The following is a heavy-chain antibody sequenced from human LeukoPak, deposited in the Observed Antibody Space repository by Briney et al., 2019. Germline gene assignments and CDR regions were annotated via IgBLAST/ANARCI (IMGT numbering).Heavy chain of an antibody. Sequence: SETLSLTCTVSGGSISSSSYYWGWIRQPPGKGLEWIGSIYYSGSTYYNPSLKSRVTISVDTSKNQFSLKLSSVTAADTAVYYCAPVSVLLSSSTSCSGGFCYWGQGTLVTVSS. CDR2: IYYSGST. J-gene: IGHJ4*02. CDR3: APVSVLLSSSTSCSGGFCY. V-gene: IGHV4-39*01. CDR1: GGSISSSSYY. D-gene: IGHD2-2*01.